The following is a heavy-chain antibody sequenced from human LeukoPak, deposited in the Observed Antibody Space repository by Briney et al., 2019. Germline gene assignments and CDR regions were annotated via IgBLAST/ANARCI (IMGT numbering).Heavy chain of an antibody. Sequence: GGSLRLSCAVAGFTFRNHGMSWVRQALGKGLQWVSTISGSGGSTYYADSVKGRFTISRDNSKNMVYLQMDSLRAEDTATYYCSKLNSYGDYWGQGTLVTISS. J-gene: IGHJ4*02. CDR1: GFTFRNHG. CDR3: SKLNSYGDY. V-gene: IGHV3-23*01. CDR2: ISGSGGST. D-gene: IGHD5-18*01.